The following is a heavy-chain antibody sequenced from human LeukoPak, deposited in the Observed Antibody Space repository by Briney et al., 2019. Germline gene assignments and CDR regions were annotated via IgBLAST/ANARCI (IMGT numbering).Heavy chain of an antibody. CDR1: GFTFSSYE. J-gene: IGHJ4*02. Sequence: GGSLRLSCAASGFTFSSYEMNWLRQAPGKGLEWVSYISSSGSTISYADSVKGRFTISRDNAKNSLYLQMNSLRPEDTAVYYCARRYPAGFPCDYWGQGTLVTVSS. CDR3: ARRYPAGFPCDY. CDR2: ISSSGSTI. D-gene: IGHD2-2*01. V-gene: IGHV3-48*03.